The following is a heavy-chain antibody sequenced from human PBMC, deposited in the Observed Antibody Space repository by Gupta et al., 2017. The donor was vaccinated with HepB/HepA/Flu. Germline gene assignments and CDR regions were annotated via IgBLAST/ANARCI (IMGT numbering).Heavy chain of an antibody. J-gene: IGHJ6*03. CDR2: IYSGGST. CDR3: ARKYSSYYIDV. CDR1: GFTGSNTY. V-gene: IGHV3-53*01. Sequence: EVQLVEYGGGLIQPGGSLSLSCAGSGFTGSNTYMSWVRQAPGKGLEWVSIIYSGGSTYYADSVKGRFTICRDNSKNTLYLQMNSLRAEDTAVYYCARKYSSYYIDVWGTGTTVTVSS. D-gene: IGHD6-6*01.